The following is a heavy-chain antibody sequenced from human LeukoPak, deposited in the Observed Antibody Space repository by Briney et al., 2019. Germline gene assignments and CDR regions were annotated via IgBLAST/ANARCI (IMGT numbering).Heavy chain of an antibody. CDR2: IYYSGST. Sequence: SETLSLTCTVSGGSINSASYYWAWIRQPPGKGLEWIGSIYYSGSTYYNPSLESRVTISVDTSKIHFSLRLSSVTAADTAVYYCARLSQLLGHETKYYFDYWGQGTLVTVSS. D-gene: IGHD2-2*01. CDR3: ARLSQLLGHETKYYFDY. J-gene: IGHJ4*02. V-gene: IGHV4-39*02. CDR1: GGSINSASYY.